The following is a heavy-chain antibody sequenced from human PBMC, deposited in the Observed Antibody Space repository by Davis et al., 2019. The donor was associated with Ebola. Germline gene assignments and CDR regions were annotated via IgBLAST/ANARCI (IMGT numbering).Heavy chain of an antibody. J-gene: IGHJ3*02. CDR3: ARLVQLWFDAFDI. Sequence: HTGGSLRLSRAASGFPFSDYWMHWVRHAPGKGLMWVSRINSDESRTTYADSVKGRFTISRDNAKKTVYLQMNSLRAEDTAVYYCARLVQLWFDAFDIWGQGTMVTVSS. D-gene: IGHD5-18*01. CDR2: INSDESRT. CDR1: GFPFSDYW. V-gene: IGHV3-74*01.